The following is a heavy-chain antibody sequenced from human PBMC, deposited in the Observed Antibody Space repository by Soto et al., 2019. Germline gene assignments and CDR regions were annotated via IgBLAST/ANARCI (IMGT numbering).Heavy chain of an antibody. V-gene: IGHV4-4*02. CDR2: IDHSGGT. J-gene: IGHJ4*02. CDR3: ASTLEYYYDSSGYIV. CDR1: GGSISSSNW. D-gene: IGHD3-22*01. Sequence: QVQLQESGPGLVKPSGTLSLTCAVSGGSISSSNWWSWVRQPPGKGLEWIGEIDHSGGTNYNPSLKSRVTISVDKSKNQFSLKLSSVTAADTAVYYCASTLEYYYDSSGYIVWGQGTLVTVSS.